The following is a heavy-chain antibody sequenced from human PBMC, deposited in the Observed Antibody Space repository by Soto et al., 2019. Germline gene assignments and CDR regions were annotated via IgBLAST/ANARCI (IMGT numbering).Heavy chain of an antibody. CDR1: GGTFSSYA. V-gene: IGHV1-69*13. J-gene: IGHJ6*02. CDR2: IIPIFGTA. D-gene: IGHD1-20*01. Sequence: GASVKVSCKASGGTFSSYAISWVRQAPGQGLEWMGGIIPIFGTANYAQKFQGRVTITADESTSTAYMELSSLRSEDTAVYYCARASQKEFYNWNEQGYYYGMDVWGQGTTVTVSS. CDR3: ARASQKEFYNWNEQGYYYGMDV.